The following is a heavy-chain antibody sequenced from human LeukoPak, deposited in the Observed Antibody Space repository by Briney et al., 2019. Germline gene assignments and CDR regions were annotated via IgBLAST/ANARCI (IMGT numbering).Heavy chain of an antibody. Sequence: ASVKVSCKASGYTFTGYYMHWVRQASGQGLEWMGWINPNSGGTNYAQKFQGRVTMTRDTSISTAYMELSRLRSDDTAVYYCARSLYDISTGYHEPFDYWGQGTLVTVSS. V-gene: IGHV1-2*02. CDR2: INPNSGGT. J-gene: IGHJ4*02. CDR1: GYTFTGYY. D-gene: IGHD3-9*01. CDR3: ARSLYDISTGYHEPFDY.